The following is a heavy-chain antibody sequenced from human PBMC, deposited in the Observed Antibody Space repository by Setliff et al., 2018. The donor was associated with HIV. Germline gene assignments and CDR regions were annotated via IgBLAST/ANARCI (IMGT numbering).Heavy chain of an antibody. CDR3: ARTQYTTTWPGNY. V-gene: IGHV1-18*04. J-gene: IGHJ4*02. D-gene: IGHD1-1*01. CDR1: GFIFNNFG. Sequence: ASVKGSCKTSGFIFNNFGVTWVRQAPGQGLAWVAWISLYNEYKYYAPHFLGRVTMSTDTSTSTVDLELRGLRADDTAIYYCARTQYTTTWPGNYWGQGTLVTVSS. CDR2: ISLYNEYK.